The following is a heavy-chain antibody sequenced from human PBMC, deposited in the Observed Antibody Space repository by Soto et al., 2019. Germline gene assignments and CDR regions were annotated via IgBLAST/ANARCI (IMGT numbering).Heavy chain of an antibody. D-gene: IGHD6-19*01. V-gene: IGHV1-18*01. J-gene: IGHJ4*02. Sequence: QVQRVQSGAEVKKPGASVKVSCKASGSTFPSYGISWVRQAPGKGLEWMGWISAYNGNTKYAQKLQGRVTMTTDTSTSTAYMELRSLRSDDTAVYYCARDLDVGLVDYWGQGSLVTVSS. CDR3: ARDLDVGLVDY. CDR1: GSTFPSYG. CDR2: ISAYNGNT.